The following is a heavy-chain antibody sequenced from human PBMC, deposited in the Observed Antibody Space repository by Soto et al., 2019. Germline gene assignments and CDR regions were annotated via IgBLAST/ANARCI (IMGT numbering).Heavy chain of an antibody. CDR1: GFTFSSYW. Sequence: PGGSLRLSCAASGFTFSSYWMSWVRQAPGKGLEWVANIKQDGSEKYYVDSVKGRFTISRDNAKNSLYLQMNRLRADDTAVYYCARGGSRSSYGQFDYWGQGTLVTVSP. CDR3: ARGGSRSSYGQFDY. D-gene: IGHD5-18*01. J-gene: IGHJ4*02. CDR2: IKQDGSEK. V-gene: IGHV3-7*03.